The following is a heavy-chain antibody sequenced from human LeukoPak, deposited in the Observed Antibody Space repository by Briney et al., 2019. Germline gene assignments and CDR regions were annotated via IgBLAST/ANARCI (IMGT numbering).Heavy chain of an antibody. CDR3: ARRGGSSSRRSPIDY. CDR2: IKQDGSQR. Sequence: PGGSLRPSCTASGFTFSDYWMTWVRQAPGKGPEWVANIKQDGSQRYYVDSVRGRFTISRDNAKNSLFLQMNGLRAEDTAVYCARRGGSSSRRSPIDYWGQGTLVTVSS. CDR1: GFTFSDYW. V-gene: IGHV3-7*01. D-gene: IGHD6-6*01. J-gene: IGHJ4*02.